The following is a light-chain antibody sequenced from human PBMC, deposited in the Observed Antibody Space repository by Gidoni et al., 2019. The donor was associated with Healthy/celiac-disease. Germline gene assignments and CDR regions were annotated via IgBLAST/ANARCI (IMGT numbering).Light chain of an antibody. Sequence: DIQMTQSPSTLSASVGDRVTITCRASQSIRSWLAWYQQKPGKAPKLLIYKASSLESGVPSRFSGSGSGTEFTLTISSLQPDDFATYYCQQYNSYPYTFXXXTKLEIK. CDR1: QSIRSW. CDR2: KAS. V-gene: IGKV1-5*03. J-gene: IGKJ2*01. CDR3: QQYNSYPYT.